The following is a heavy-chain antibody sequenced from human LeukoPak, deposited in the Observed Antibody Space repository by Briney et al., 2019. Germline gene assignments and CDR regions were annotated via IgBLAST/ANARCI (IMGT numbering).Heavy chain of an antibody. Sequence: GGSLRLSCAASGFIFSNYAMNWVRQAPGKGLEWVSTISNSGDTIYTDPVKGRFTISRGNSKNTLYLQMASLRAEDTAVYYCARSLKWNLVGFDYWGQGTLVTVSS. CDR1: GFIFSNYA. CDR2: ISNSGDT. J-gene: IGHJ4*02. D-gene: IGHD1-1*01. V-gene: IGHV3-23*01. CDR3: ARSLKWNLVGFDY.